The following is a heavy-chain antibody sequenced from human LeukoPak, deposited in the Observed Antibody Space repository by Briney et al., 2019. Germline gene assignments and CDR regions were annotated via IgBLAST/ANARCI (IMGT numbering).Heavy chain of an antibody. CDR1: GFTFSSYG. J-gene: IGHJ2*01. Sequence: GRSLRLSCAASGFTFSSYGMHWVRQAPGKGLEWAAVISYDGSNKYYADSVKGRFTISRDNSKNTLYLQMNSLRAEDTAVYYCARLPGRYYGSGSPNWYFDLWGRGTLVTVSS. D-gene: IGHD3-10*01. CDR2: ISYDGSNK. CDR3: ARLPGRYYGSGSPNWYFDL. V-gene: IGHV3-30*03.